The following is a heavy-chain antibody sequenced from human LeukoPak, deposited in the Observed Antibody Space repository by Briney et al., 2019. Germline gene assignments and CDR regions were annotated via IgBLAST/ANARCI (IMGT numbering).Heavy chain of an antibody. CDR3: ARDLSRYSSAFDI. CDR1: GGSITNYY. Sequence: PSETLSLNCTVSGGSITNYYWSWLRQPAGKGLEWIGRIYRTGTTNYNPSLKSRVTISVDQSENQLSLKLSSVTAADTAVYYCARDLSRYSSAFDIWGRGTMVTVSS. V-gene: IGHV4-4*07. D-gene: IGHD6-13*01. CDR2: IYRTGTT. J-gene: IGHJ3*02.